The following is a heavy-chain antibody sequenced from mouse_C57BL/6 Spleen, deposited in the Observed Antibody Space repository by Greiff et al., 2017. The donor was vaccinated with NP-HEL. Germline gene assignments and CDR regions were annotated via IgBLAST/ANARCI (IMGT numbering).Heavy chain of an antibody. V-gene: IGHV1-82*01. J-gene: IGHJ4*01. D-gene: IGHD1-1*01. Sequence: QVQLQQSGPELVKPGASVKISCKASGYAFSSSWMNWVKQRPGKGLEWIGRIYPGDGATNYNGKFKGKATLTADKSSSTAYMQLSSLTSEDAAVYFCARMLLRTYAMDYWGQGTSVTVSS. CDR3: ARMLLRTYAMDY. CDR1: GYAFSSSW. CDR2: IYPGDGAT.